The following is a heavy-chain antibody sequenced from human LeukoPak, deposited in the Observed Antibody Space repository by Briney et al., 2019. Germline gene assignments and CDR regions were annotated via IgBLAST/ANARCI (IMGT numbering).Heavy chain of an antibody. Sequence: PGGSLRLSCAASGFTFSDYYMSWIRQAPGKGLEWVSYISSSGSTIYYADSVKGRFTISRDNAKNSLYLQMNSLTAEDTAVYYCAREDGDAYNFFDYWGQGTLVTVSS. J-gene: IGHJ4*02. CDR2: ISSSGSTI. D-gene: IGHD5-24*01. CDR3: AREDGDAYNFFDY. V-gene: IGHV3-11*04. CDR1: GFTFSDYY.